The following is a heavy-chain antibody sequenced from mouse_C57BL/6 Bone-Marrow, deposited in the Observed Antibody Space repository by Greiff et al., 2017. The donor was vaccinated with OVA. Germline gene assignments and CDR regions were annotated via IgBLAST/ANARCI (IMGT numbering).Heavy chain of an antibody. D-gene: IGHD1-1*01. CDR2: IYPRDGST. Sequence: VKLVESGPELVKPGASVKLSCKASGYTFTSYDINWVKQRPGPGLEWIGWIYPRDGSTKYNEKFKGKATLTVDTSSSTAYMELHSLTSEDSAVYFCARTGYYGSLYYFDYWGQGTTLTVSS. J-gene: IGHJ2*01. CDR1: GYTFTSYD. CDR3: ARTGYYGSLYYFDY. V-gene: IGHV1-85*01.